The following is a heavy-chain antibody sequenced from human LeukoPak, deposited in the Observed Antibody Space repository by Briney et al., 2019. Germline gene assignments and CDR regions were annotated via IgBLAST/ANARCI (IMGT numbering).Heavy chain of an antibody. V-gene: IGHV3-33*06. CDR2: IWYDGSNK. Sequence: GGSLRLSCAASGFTFSSYGMHWVRQAPGKGLEWVAAIWYDGSNKYYADSVKGRFTISRDNSKNTLYLQMNSLRAEDTAVYYCAKDDDSSGYHPHYWGQGTLVTVSS. CDR3: AKDDDSSGYHPHY. D-gene: IGHD3-22*01. CDR1: GFTFSSYG. J-gene: IGHJ4*02.